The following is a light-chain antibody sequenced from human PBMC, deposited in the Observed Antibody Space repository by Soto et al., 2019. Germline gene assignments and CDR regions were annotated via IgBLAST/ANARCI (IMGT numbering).Light chain of an antibody. Sequence: EIVKTQSPATLSVSPGERVTVSCRASQWVSSSLAWYQQKPGQAPRLLIYGVSTKATGIPARFSGSGSGTEFTLTISSLQSEDFAVYYCQQYNNWPPFTFGPGTKVDIK. J-gene: IGKJ3*01. V-gene: IGKV3-15*01. CDR1: QWVSSS. CDR3: QQYNNWPPFT. CDR2: GVS.